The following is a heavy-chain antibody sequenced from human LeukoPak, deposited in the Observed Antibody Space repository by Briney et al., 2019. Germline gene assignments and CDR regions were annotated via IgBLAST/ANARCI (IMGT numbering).Heavy chain of an antibody. Sequence: PGXGLEWIGEINHSGSTNYNPSLKSRVTISVDTSKNQFSLKLSSVTAADTAVYYCARGPNLDYWGQGXLV. CDR2: INHSGST. V-gene: IGHV4-34*01. J-gene: IGHJ4*02. CDR3: ARGPNLDY.